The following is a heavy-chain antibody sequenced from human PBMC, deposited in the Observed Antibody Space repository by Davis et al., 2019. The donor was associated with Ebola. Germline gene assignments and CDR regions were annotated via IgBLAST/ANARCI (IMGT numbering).Heavy chain of an antibody. CDR3: ARGPKRIRGWFDP. CDR2: IYYSGST. J-gene: IGHJ5*02. CDR1: GGSISSGGYY. V-gene: IGHV4-31*03. D-gene: IGHD2-21*01. Sequence: MPSETLSLTCTVSGGSISSGGYYWSWIRQHPGKGLEWIGYIYYSGSTYYNPSLKSRVTISVDTSKNQFSLKLSSVTAADTAVYYCARGPKRIRGWFDPWGQGTLVTVSS.